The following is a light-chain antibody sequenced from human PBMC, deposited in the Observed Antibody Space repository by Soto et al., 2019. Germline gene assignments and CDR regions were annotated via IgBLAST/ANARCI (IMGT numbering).Light chain of an antibody. J-gene: IGKJ1*01. V-gene: IGKV3-15*01. Sequence: EIVMTQSPATLSLSPGERATLSCRASQSVSSNLAWYQQKPGQAPRLLIYGASTRATGSPARFSGSRSGREFALTISSLQSEDFAVYYCQKYNNWPWTFGQGTKVEIK. CDR1: QSVSSN. CDR3: QKYNNWPWT. CDR2: GAS.